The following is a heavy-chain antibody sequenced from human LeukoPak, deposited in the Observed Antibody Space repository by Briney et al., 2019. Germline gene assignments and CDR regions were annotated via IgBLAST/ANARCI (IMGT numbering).Heavy chain of an antibody. CDR3: SRGVVSAWGNDY. CDR2: IRGDGGDI. Sequence: GGSLRLSCAASGFSFSNYYMHWVRQAPGKGLMWVSRIRGDGGDISFADSVQGRFTISRDNAINTLYLQMNSLRAEDTAVYYCSRGVVSAWGNDYWGQGTLVTVSS. D-gene: IGHD3-16*01. J-gene: IGHJ4*02. V-gene: IGHV3-74*01. CDR1: GFSFSNYY.